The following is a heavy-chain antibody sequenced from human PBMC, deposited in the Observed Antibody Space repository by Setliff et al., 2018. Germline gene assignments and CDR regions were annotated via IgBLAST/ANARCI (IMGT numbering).Heavy chain of an antibody. CDR2: ISASGRTT. CDR3: VRDRWKVIVNRGDDAFDL. V-gene: IGHV3-23*01. CDR1: RFTFSNYA. D-gene: IGHD3-22*01. J-gene: IGHJ3*01. Sequence: GGSLRLSCAASRFTFSNYAMSWVRQAPGKGLEWVSAISASGRTTYSADSVKGRFTISRDNSKNTLSLQMNSLRGEDTAVYYCVRDRWKVIVNRGDDAFDLWGQGAMVTVSS.